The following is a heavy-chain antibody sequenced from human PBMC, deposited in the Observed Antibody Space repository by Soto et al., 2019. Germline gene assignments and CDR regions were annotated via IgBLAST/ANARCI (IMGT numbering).Heavy chain of an antibody. CDR1: GFTFSSYA. D-gene: IGHD2-2*01. CDR2: ISGSGGST. CDR3: AKDGLVVVPAQDAPGAPFDY. V-gene: IGHV3-23*01. J-gene: IGHJ4*02. Sequence: GGSLRLSCAASGFTFSSYAMSWVRQAPGKGLEWVSAISGSGGSTYYADSVKGRFTISRDNSKNTLYLQMNSLRAEDTAVYYCAKDGLVVVPAQDAPGAPFDYWGQGTLVTVSS.